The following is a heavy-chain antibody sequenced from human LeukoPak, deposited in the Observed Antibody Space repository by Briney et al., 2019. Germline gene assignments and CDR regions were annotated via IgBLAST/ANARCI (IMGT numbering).Heavy chain of an antibody. CDR3: ARDGSGSYSDY. Sequence: PGGSLRLSCAASGFTFSSYEMNWVRQAPGKGLELVSYISSSGSTIYYADSVKGRFTISRGNAKNSLYLQMNSLRAEDTAVYYCARDGSGSYSDYWGQGTLVTVSS. CDR1: GFTFSSYE. V-gene: IGHV3-48*03. CDR2: ISSSGSTI. J-gene: IGHJ4*02. D-gene: IGHD1-26*01.